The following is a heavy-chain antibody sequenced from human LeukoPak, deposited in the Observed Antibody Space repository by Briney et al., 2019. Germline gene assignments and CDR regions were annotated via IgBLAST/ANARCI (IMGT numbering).Heavy chain of an antibody. CDR2: IIPIFGTA. CDR1: GGTFSSYA. V-gene: IGHV1-69*13. CDR3: ARPSDIVVVPAAVDAFDI. J-gene: IGHJ3*02. Sequence: SVKVSCKASGGTFSSYAISWVRQAPGQGLEWMGGIIPIFGTANYAQKFQGRVTFTADESTSTAYMELSSLRSEDTAVYYCARPSDIVVVPAAVDAFDIWGQGTMVTVSS. D-gene: IGHD2-2*01.